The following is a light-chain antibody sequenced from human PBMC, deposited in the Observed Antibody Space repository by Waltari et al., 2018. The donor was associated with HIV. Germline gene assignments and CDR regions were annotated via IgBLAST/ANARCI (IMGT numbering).Light chain of an antibody. Sequence: DIQMTQSPSSLSASVGDRVPVTCRASQTISTSLNWYQQKPGKAPHRLIYAASTLHAGVPSRFSGSGSGTDFTLTITNVQPEDFATYFCQQSYHTLITFGEGTRLEIK. CDR2: AAS. J-gene: IGKJ5*01. CDR3: QQSYHTLIT. CDR1: QTISTS. V-gene: IGKV1-39*01.